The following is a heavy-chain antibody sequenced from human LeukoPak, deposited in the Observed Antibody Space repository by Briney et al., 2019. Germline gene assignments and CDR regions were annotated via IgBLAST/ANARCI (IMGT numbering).Heavy chain of an antibody. V-gene: IGHV4-4*07. CDR1: GFTFSDHY. J-gene: IGHJ4*02. CDR2: IYTSGST. CDR3: ARDRYYYDSTGYSIFDY. D-gene: IGHD3-22*01. Sequence: PGGSLRLSCAASGFTFSDHYIDWVRQAPGKGLEWIGRIYTSGSTNYNPSLKGRVTMSVDTSKNQFSLKLSSVTAADTAVYYCARDRYYYDSTGYSIFDYWGQGTLVTVSS.